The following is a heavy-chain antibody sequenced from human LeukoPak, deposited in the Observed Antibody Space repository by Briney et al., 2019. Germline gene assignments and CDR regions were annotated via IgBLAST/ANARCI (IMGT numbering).Heavy chain of an antibody. CDR3: ARLCPGSCYPGERRGYSYGYLNYYYYYGMDV. V-gene: IGHV4-34*01. CDR1: GGPFSGYY. CDR2: INHSGST. Sequence: SETLSLTCAVYGGPFSGYYWSWIRQPPGKGLEWIGEINHSGSTNYNPSLKSRVTISVDTSKNQFSLKLSSVTAADTAVYYCARLCPGSCYPGERRGYSYGYLNYYYYYGMDVWGQGTTVTVSS. D-gene: IGHD5-18*01. J-gene: IGHJ6*02.